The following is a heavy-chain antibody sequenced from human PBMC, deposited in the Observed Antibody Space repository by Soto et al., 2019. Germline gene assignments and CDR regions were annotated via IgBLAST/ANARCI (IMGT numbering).Heavy chain of an antibody. CDR1: GGSVSGYY. Sequence: SETLSLTCTVSGGSVSGYYCGWIRQPPGRGLEYIGHIHYSGSTNYNPSLKSRVTMSVDASRNQFSLKLNSVTAADTAVYFCARHYNSGSYPLDCWGQGTLVTVS. CDR2: IHYSGST. V-gene: IGHV4-59*08. J-gene: IGHJ4*02. D-gene: IGHD3-10*01. CDR3: ARHYNSGSYPLDC.